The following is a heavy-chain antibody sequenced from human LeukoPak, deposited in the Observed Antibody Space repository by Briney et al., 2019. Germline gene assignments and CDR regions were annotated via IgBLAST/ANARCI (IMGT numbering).Heavy chain of an antibody. D-gene: IGHD6-19*01. CDR1: GYTLSSYG. J-gene: IGHJ5*02. CDR3: ARDRSSGPNWFDP. V-gene: IGHV1-18*01. CDR2: ISAYNGNT. Sequence: ASVKVSCKASGYTLSSYGISWVRQAPGQGLEWMGWISAYNGNTNYAQKLQGRVTMTTDTSTSTAYMELRSLRSDDTAVYYCARDRSSGPNWFDPWGQGTLVTVSS.